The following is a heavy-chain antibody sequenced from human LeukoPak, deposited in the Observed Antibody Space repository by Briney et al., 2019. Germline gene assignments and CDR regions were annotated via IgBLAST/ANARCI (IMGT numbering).Heavy chain of an antibody. CDR2: IYYSGST. CDR3: ARTDYGSGSYFYMDV. D-gene: IGHD3-10*01. Sequence: SETLSLTCTVSGGSISSSSYYWGWIRQPPGKGLEWIGSIYYSGSTYYNPSLKSRVTISVDTSKNQFSLRLSSVTAADTAVYYCARTDYGSGSYFYMDVWGKGTTVTISS. J-gene: IGHJ6*03. V-gene: IGHV4-39*07. CDR1: GGSISSSSYY.